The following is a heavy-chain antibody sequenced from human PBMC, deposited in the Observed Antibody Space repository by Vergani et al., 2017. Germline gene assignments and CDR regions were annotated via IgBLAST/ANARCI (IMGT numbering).Heavy chain of an antibody. V-gene: IGHV1-69*01. CDR3: ARGGYDILTGYFMSLDY. J-gene: IGHJ4*02. CDR1: GGTFSSYA. Sequence: QVQLVQSGAEVKKPGSSVKVSCKASGGTFSSYAISWVRQAPGQGLEWMGGIIPIFGTANYAQKFQGRVTITADESTSTAYMELRSLRSEDTAVYYCARGGYDILTGYFMSLDYWGQGTLVTVSS. CDR2: IIPIFGTA. D-gene: IGHD3-9*01.